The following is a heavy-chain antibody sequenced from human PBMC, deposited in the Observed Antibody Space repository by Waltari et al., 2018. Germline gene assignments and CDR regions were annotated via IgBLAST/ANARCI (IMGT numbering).Heavy chain of an antibody. CDR2: IYYSGIT. CDR3: ARHQLALDY. D-gene: IGHD2-2*01. CDR1: GGSISSSSYY. V-gene: IGHV4-39*01. J-gene: IGHJ4*02. Sequence: QLQLQESGPGLVKPSETLSLTCTVSGGSISSSSYYWGWIRQPPGKGLEWIGSIYYSGITYYTPSLKSRVTISVDTSKNQFSLKLSSVTAADTAVYYCARHQLALDYWGQGTLVTVSS.